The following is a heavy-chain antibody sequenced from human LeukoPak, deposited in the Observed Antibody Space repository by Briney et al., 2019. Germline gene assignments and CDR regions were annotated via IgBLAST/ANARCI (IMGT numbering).Heavy chain of an antibody. J-gene: IGHJ4*02. V-gene: IGHV3-74*01. CDR3: ATIGDRRSGELYRIDY. CDR2: INSDGTGT. CDR1: GFTFSTYW. D-gene: IGHD1-26*01. Sequence: PGGSLRLSCAASGFTFSTYWMHWVRQAPGKGLVWVSRINSDGTGTSYADSVKGRFTISRDNSKNTLYLQMNSLRAEDAAVYYCATIGDRRSGELYRIDYWGQGTLVTVSS.